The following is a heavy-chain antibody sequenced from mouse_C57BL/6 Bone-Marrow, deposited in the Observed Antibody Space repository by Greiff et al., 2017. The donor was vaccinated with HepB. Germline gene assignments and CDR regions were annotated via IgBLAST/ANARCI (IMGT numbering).Heavy chain of an antibody. CDR3: ARFPTVDYYAMDY. V-gene: IGHV1-64*01. J-gene: IGHJ4*01. D-gene: IGHD1-1*01. Sequence: QVQLQQPGAELVKPGASVKLSCKASGYTFTSYWMHWVKQRPGQGLEWIGMIHPNSGSTNYNEKFKSKATLTVDKSSSTAYMQLSSLTSEDSAVYYCARFPTVDYYAMDYWGQGTSVTVSS. CDR1: GYTFTSYW. CDR2: IHPNSGST.